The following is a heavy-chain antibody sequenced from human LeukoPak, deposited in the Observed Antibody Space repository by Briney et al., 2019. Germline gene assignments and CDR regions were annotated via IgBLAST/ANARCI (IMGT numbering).Heavy chain of an antibody. J-gene: IGHJ4*02. CDR3: AKSRSGSANWALQIFDN. Sequence: GGSLRLSCAASGFTFSSYWMSWVRQAPGKGLEWVANIKQDGSEKYYVDSVKGRFTISRDNAKNTLYLQMNSLRAEDTAVYFCAKSRSGSANWALQIFDNWGQGTLVTVSS. CDR2: IKQDGSEK. D-gene: IGHD1-1*01. V-gene: IGHV3-7*03. CDR1: GFTFSSYW.